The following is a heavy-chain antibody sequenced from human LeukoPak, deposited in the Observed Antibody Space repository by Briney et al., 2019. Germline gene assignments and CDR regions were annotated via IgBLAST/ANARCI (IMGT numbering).Heavy chain of an antibody. J-gene: IGHJ5*02. Sequence: ETLSLTCAVSGGSISSSNWWSWVRQPPEKGREGVGEIYHSGSTNYNPSLKSRVTISVDKSKNQLSLKMSSVTAADTGVNYCATRKGVGWFHPWGQGTLVTVSS. V-gene: IGHV4-4*02. CDR2: IYHSGST. CDR1: GGSISSSNW. CDR3: ATRKGVGWFHP. D-gene: IGHD3-10*01.